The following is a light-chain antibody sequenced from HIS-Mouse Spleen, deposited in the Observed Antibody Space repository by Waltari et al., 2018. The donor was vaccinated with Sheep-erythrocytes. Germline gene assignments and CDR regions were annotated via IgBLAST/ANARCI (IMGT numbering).Light chain of an antibody. CDR2: EVS. J-gene: IGLJ3*02. CDR1: SSDVGGYNY. V-gene: IGLV2-8*01. CDR3: SSYAGSNNWV. Sequence: QSALTQPPSASGSPGQSVTISCTGTSSDVGGYNYVSWYQQHPGKAPKLMIYEVSKRPSGVPARISRSKAGDTAALTVSGLQAEDEADYYCSSYAGSNNWVFGGGTKLTVL.